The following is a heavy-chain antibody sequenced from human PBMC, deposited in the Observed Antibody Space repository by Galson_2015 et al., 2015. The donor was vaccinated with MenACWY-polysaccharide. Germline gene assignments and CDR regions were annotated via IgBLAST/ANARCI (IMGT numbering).Heavy chain of an antibody. CDR2: IRNDEISK. V-gene: IGHV3-30*02. CDR3: ARNPSRLDIAAASN. Sequence: EWVALIRNDEISKHYIDAVKGRFSISRDNSKNTLYLQMNTLRPEDTAVYYCARNPSRLDIAAASNWGQGALVTVSS. D-gene: IGHD6-13*01. J-gene: IGHJ4*02.